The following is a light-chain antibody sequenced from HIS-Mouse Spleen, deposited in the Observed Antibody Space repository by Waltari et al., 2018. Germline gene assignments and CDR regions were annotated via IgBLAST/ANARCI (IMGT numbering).Light chain of an antibody. J-gene: IGLJ2*01. CDR3: SSYTSSSFNVV. Sequence: QSALTQPASVSGSPGQSTTISCTGTSSDVGGHNYVSWYQQHPGKAPKIMIYDVSNRPSGVSNRFSGSKPGNTASLTISGLQAEDEADYYCSSYTSSSFNVVFGGGTKLTVL. CDR1: SSDVGGHNY. V-gene: IGLV2-14*03. CDR2: DVS.